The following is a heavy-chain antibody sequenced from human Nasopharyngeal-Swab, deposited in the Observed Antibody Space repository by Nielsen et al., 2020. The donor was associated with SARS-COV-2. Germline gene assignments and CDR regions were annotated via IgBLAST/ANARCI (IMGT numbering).Heavy chain of an antibody. CDR3: ARDADSGSYAPVGMDV. V-gene: IGHV3-7*01. Sequence: WIRQPPGEGLEWVANIKQDGSVKYYVDSVKGRFTISRDNAKNSLYLQMNSLRAEDTAVYYCARDADSGSYAPVGMDVWGQGTTVTVSS. CDR2: IKQDGSVK. D-gene: IGHD1-26*01. J-gene: IGHJ6*02.